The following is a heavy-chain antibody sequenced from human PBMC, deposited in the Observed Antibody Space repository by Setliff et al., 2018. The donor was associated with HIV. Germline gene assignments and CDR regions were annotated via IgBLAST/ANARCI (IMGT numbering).Heavy chain of an antibody. CDR1: GFIVNDYL. J-gene: IGHJ4*02. CDR3: VRAEITMFINPPAFW. Sequence: GGSLRLSCAASGFIVNDYLMHWVRQVPGKGLVWVSFIDNDGRTTNYADSVKGRFTISRDDAKNTLYLQMNSLRAEDTAVYYCVRAEITMFINPPAFWWGQGTLVTVSS. V-gene: IGHV3-74*01. CDR2: IDNDGRTT. D-gene: IGHD3-10*02.